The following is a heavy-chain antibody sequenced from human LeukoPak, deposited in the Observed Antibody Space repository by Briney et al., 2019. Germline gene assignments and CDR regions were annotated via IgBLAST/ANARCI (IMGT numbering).Heavy chain of an antibody. V-gene: IGHV4-4*02. D-gene: IGHD2-8*02. J-gene: IGHJ4*02. CDR3: AREYWFYFDY. CDR2: IYIHGTS. CDR1: GGSISRSNW. Sequence: SETLSLTCAVSGGSISRSNWWSWVRQPAGKGLEWIGRIYIHGTSSYNPSLNSRVTISADTSKNQFSLKLYSVTSADTAVYYCAREYWFYFDYWGQGTLVTVSS.